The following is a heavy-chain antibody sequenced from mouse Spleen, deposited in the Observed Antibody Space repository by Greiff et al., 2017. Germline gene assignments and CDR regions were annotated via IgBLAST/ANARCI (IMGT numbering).Heavy chain of an antibody. J-gene: IGHJ1*01. CDR2: INYDGSST. CDR3: ARADGYYSHWYFDV. V-gene: IGHV5-16*01. Sequence: EVQLVESEGGLVQPGSSMKLSCTASGFTFSDYYMAWVRQVPEKGLEWVANINYDGSSTYYLDSLKSRFIISRDNAKNILYLQMSSLKSEDTATYYCARADGYYSHWYFDVWGAGTTVTVSS. D-gene: IGHD2-3*01. CDR1: GFTFSDYY.